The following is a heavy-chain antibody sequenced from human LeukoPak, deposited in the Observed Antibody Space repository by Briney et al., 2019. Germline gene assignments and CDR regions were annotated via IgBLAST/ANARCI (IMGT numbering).Heavy chain of an antibody. CDR3: SRVRHSNGVEY. CDR2: SNNKANSYTT. V-gene: IGHV3-72*01. Sequence: GGSLRLSCVASGFTFSDYQMDWVRQAPGKGLEWVGRSNNKANSYTTQYAASVQGRFTISRDESKNSLYMEMNSLKIEDTAVYYCSRVRHSNGVEYWGRGTLVTVSS. CDR1: GFTFSDYQ. J-gene: IGHJ4*02. D-gene: IGHD4-11*01.